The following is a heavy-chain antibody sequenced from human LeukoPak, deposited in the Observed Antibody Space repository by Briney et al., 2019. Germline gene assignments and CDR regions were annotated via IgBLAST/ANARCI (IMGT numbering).Heavy chain of an antibody. CDR1: GFTFSSYG. Sequence: PGRSLRLSCAASGFTFSSYGMHWVRQAPGKGLEWVAVTSYDGSNKYYADSVKGRFTISRDNSKNTLYLQMNSLRAEDTAVYYCAKDDYGANDAFDYWGQGTLVTVSS. CDR3: AKDDYGANDAFDY. V-gene: IGHV3-30*18. D-gene: IGHD4-17*01. CDR2: TSYDGSNK. J-gene: IGHJ4*02.